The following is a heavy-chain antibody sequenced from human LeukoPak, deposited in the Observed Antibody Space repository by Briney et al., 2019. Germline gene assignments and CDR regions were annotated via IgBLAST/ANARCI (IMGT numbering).Heavy chain of an antibody. V-gene: IGHV1-2*02. CDR2: INPNSGGT. CDR3: AREGVTTVTLDY. CDR1: GYTFTDYY. Sequence: ASVKVACKASGYTFTDYYMHWVRQAPGQGFEWMGWINPNSGGTIYAQNFQDRVTMTRDTSISTAYMELNRLRSDDTAVYYCAREGVTTVTLDYWGQGTLVTVSS. J-gene: IGHJ4*02. D-gene: IGHD4-17*01.